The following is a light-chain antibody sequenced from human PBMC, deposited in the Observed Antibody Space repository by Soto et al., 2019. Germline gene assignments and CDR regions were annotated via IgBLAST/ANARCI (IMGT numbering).Light chain of an antibody. V-gene: IGKV2D-29*02. J-gene: IGKJ5*01. CDR3: MQSTELPPT. CDR1: QSLLHMTGETF. Sequence: DVVMTQTPLSLSVDPGQPASISCKSSQSLLHMTGETFLFWYLQKPGQSPQLLIYEVSTRVSGVPDRFSGSGSGTDFTLEISRVETDDVGSYYCMQSTELPPTFGQGTRLEIK. CDR2: EVS.